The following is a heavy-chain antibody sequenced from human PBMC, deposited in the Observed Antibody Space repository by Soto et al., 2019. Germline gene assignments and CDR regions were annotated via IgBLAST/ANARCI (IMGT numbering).Heavy chain of an antibody. J-gene: IGHJ3*02. CDR3: ASTNIVVVTDAFDI. D-gene: IGHD2-21*02. V-gene: IGHV4-59*01. Sequence: PSETLSLTCTVSGGSISSYYWSWIRQPPGKGLEWIGYIYYSGTTNYNPSLKSRVTISVDTSKNQFSLKLSSVSAADTAVYYCASTNIVVVTDAFDIWGQGTMVTV. CDR1: GGSISSYY. CDR2: IYYSGTT.